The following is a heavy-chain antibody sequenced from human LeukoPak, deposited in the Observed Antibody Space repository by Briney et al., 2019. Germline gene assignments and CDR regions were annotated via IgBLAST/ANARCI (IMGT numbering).Heavy chain of an antibody. CDR3: ARAGGYSYGYYYYGMDV. V-gene: IGHV3-30*04. CDR2: ISYDGSNK. CDR1: GFTFSSYA. D-gene: IGHD5-18*01. Sequence: GRSLRLSCAASGFTFSSYAMHWVRQAPGEGLEWVAVISYDGSNKYYADSVKGRFTISRDNSKNTLYLQMNSLRAEDTAVYYCARAGGYSYGYYYYGMDVWGQGTTVTVSS. J-gene: IGHJ6*02.